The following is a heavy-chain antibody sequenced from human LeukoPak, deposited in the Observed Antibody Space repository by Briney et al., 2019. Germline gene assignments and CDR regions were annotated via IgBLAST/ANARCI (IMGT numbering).Heavy chain of an antibody. Sequence: PGGSLRLSCAASGLTFSKYAMTWVRQAPGKGLEWVSAIRAGGANTYYADSVKGRFTISRDNSKNTLYLEMNGLRAEDTAVYYCAEDPNGDYIGAFDNWGQGTMVTVSS. CDR1: GLTFSKYA. V-gene: IGHV3-23*01. D-gene: IGHD4-17*01. CDR3: AEDPNGDYIGAFDN. CDR2: IRAGGANT. J-gene: IGHJ3*02.